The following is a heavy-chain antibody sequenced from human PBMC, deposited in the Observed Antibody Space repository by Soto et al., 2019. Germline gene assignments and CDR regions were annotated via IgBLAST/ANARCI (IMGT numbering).Heavy chain of an antibody. CDR3: ARVSASYYYDSSGYRGGYFDY. CDR1: GGSISSGGYY. V-gene: IGHV4-31*03. J-gene: IGHJ4*02. D-gene: IGHD3-22*01. Sequence: TSETLSLTCTVSGGSISSGGYYWSWIRQHPGKGLEWIGYIYYSGSTYYNPSLKSRVTISVDTSKNQFSLKLSSVTAADTAVYYCARVSASYYYDSSGYRGGYFDYWGQGTLVTVSS. CDR2: IYYSGST.